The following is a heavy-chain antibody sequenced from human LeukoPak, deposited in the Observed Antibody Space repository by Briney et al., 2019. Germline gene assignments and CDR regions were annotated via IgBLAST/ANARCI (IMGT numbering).Heavy chain of an antibody. Sequence: ASVKASCKASGYTFTGYYMHWVRQAPGQGLEWMGWINPNSGGTNYAQKFQGRVTMTRDTSISTAYMELSRLRSDDTAVYYCARATVTRRAFDIWGQGTVVPVSS. CDR3: ARATVTRRAFDI. J-gene: IGHJ3*02. CDR2: INPNSGGT. V-gene: IGHV1-2*02. D-gene: IGHD4-17*01. CDR1: GYTFTGYY.